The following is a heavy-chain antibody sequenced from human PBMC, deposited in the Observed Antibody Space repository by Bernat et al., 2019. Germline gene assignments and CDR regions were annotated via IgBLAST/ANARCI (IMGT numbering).Heavy chain of an antibody. CDR3: AREGTGDGLDM. V-gene: IGHV3-30-3*01. CDR1: GFTFSDYG. Sequence: QVQLVESGGSVVQPGGSLRLSCAASGFTFSDYGMHWVRQAPGLGLEWVAFISFHGTNKYHADSVKGRFTISRDNPKNALYLQMDSLRDEDTAVYYCAREGTGDGLDMWGQGTMVTVSS. J-gene: IGHJ3*02. D-gene: IGHD1-1*01. CDR2: ISFHGTNK.